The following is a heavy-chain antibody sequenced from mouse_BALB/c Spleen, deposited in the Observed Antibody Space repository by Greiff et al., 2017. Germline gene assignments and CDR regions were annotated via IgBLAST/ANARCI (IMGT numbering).Heavy chain of an antibody. D-gene: IGHD2-14*01. V-gene: IGHV14-3*02. Sequence: EVQLQQSGAELVKPGASVKLSCTASGFNIKDTYMHWVKQRPEQGLECIGRIDPANGNTKYDPKFQGKATITADTSSNTAYLQLSSLTSEDTAVYYCARGAEVRRFAYWGQGTLVTVSA. J-gene: IGHJ3*01. CDR3: ARGAEVRRFAY. CDR2: IDPANGNT. CDR1: GFNIKDTY.